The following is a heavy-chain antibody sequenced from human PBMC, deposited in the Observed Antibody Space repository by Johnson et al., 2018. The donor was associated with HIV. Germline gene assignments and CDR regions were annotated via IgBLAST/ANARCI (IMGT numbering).Heavy chain of an antibody. CDR2: ISWNSGSI. Sequence: QLVESGGGLVQPGRSLRLSCAASGFTFDDYAMHWVRQAPGKGLEWVSGISWNSGSIGYADSVKGRFTISRDNAKNSLYLQMNSLRAEDTAVYYCARAPEVWELRHPGTFDVWGQGTLVTVSS. V-gene: IGHV3-9*01. CDR1: GFTFDDYA. D-gene: IGHD3-3*01. J-gene: IGHJ3*01. CDR3: ARAPEVWELRHPGTFDV.